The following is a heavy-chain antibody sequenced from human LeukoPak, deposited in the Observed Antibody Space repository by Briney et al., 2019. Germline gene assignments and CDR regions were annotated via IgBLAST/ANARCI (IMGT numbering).Heavy chain of an antibody. D-gene: IGHD1-26*01. CDR2: IKSKTNGGEAT. V-gene: IGHV3-15*01. Sequence: GGSLRLSCAGSGFXFSHTWINWVRQAPGKGLEYIGRIKSKTNGGEATEYAAAVTGRFFISRDDSASTLYLHLNSLKTEDTAVYYCATDRIVGASAFDVWGQGTMVTVSS. J-gene: IGHJ3*01. CDR3: ATDRIVGASAFDV. CDR1: GFXFSHTW.